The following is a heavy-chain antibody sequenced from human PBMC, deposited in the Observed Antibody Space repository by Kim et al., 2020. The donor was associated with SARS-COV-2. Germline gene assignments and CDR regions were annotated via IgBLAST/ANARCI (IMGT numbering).Heavy chain of an antibody. CDR2: INHSGST. J-gene: IGHJ6*02. CDR1: GGSFSGYY. D-gene: IGHD2-8*01. CDR3: ASELPYDYYGMDV. Sequence: SETLSLTCAVYGGSFSGYYWSWIRQPPGKGLEWIGEINHSGSTNYNPSLKSRVTISVDTSKNQFSLKLSSVTAADTAVYYCASELPYDYYGMDVWGQGTT. V-gene: IGHV4-34*01.